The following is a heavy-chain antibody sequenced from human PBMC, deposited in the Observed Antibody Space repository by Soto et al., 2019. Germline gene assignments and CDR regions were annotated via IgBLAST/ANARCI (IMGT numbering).Heavy chain of an antibody. CDR3: AREYCSSASCYGPDI. CDR2: ISGHDGNT. Sequence: GASVKVSCKASGYSLTSYGISWVRQAPGQGLEWMGWISGHDGNTKYTQKLQGRVTVTTDTSTSTAYMDLRSLRSDDTAVYYCAREYCSSASCYGPDIWGQGTLVTVSS. V-gene: IGHV1-18*01. D-gene: IGHD2-2*01. J-gene: IGHJ4*02. CDR1: GYSLTSYG.